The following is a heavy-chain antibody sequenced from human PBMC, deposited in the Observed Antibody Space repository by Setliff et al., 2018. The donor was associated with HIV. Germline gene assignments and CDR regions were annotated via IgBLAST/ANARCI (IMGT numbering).Heavy chain of an antibody. CDR3: ARESTDSSGYYRGYFDY. D-gene: IGHD6-19*01. CDR1: GGSISAYY. J-gene: IGHJ4*02. Sequence: SETLSLTCNVSGGSISAYYWSWVRQPPGKGLEWIGYIYSNGGTAYNPSLKSRVTISVDTSKNQFSLKLTSVTIADTAVYYCARESTDSSGYYRGYFDYWGQGTLVTVSS. V-gene: IGHV4-4*08. CDR2: IYSNGGT.